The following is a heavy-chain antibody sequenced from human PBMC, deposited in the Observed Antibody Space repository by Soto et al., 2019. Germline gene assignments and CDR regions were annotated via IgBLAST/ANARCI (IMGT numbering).Heavy chain of an antibody. J-gene: IGHJ4*02. V-gene: IGHV3-11*01. Sequence: VQLVESGGGLVKPGGSLRLSCAASTFAFSDYYMSWILQAPGKGLEWVSSVSSSGGAIFYSDSVKDRFTISRDNAKNSLYLHMNSLRAEDTAVYYCARMFSRYDPLYYFDYWGQGALVTVSS. CDR1: TFAFSDYY. CDR3: ARMFSRYDPLYYFDY. D-gene: IGHD1-1*01. CDR2: VSSSGGAI.